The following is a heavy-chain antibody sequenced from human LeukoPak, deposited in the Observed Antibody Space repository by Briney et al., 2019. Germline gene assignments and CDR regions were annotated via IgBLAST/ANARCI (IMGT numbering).Heavy chain of an antibody. V-gene: IGHV4-34*01. Sequence: SETLSLTCAVYGGSFSGYYWSWIRQPPGKGLEWIGEINHSGSTNYNPSLKSRVTISVDTSKNQFSLKLSSVTAADTAVYYCARDVRYSGDDLGTDYWGQGTLVTVSS. J-gene: IGHJ4*02. CDR1: GGSFSGYY. CDR3: ARDVRYSGDDLGTDY. CDR2: INHSGST. D-gene: IGHD5-12*01.